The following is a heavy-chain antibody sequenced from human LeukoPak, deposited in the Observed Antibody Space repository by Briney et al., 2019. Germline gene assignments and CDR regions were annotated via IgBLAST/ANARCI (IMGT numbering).Heavy chain of an antibody. CDR2: INSDGSST. CDR3: ARGRGTIYIFDY. J-gene: IGHJ4*02. CDR1: GFTFNRYG. V-gene: IGHV3-74*01. D-gene: IGHD2/OR15-2a*01. Sequence: GGSLRLFCAASGFTFNRYGMHWVRQVPGKGLVWVSRINSDGSSTTYADSVKGRFTISRDNARNTLYLQMNSLRAEDTAVYYCARGRGTIYIFDYWGQRPLVTVSS.